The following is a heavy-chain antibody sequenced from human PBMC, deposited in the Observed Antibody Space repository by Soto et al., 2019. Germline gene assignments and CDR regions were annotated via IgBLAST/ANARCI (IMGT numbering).Heavy chain of an antibody. CDR2: IYYSGST. V-gene: IGHV4-39*01. D-gene: IGHD6-19*01. CDR3: AGHYSSGPRNWFDT. J-gene: IGHJ5*02. Sequence: SETLSLTCSVSGGSTNSSSYFWGWVRQPPGKGLEWIGSIYYSGSTYYNPSLRSRVTISVDTSKNQFSLKLSSVTAADTAVFYCAGHYSSGPRNWFDTWGPGTLVTVSS. CDR1: GGSTNSSSYF.